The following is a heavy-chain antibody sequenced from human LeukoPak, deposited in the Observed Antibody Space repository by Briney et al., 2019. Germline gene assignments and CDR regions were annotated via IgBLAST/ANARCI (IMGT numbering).Heavy chain of an antibody. CDR3: ARHGDSSGYYPNDAFDI. CDR1: GGSISSYY. J-gene: IGHJ3*02. Sequence: SETLSLTCTVSGGSISSYYWSWIRQPPGEGLEWIGYIYYTGSTKYNASLKSRVFISVDTSKKQSSLKLSSVTAADTAVYYCARHGDSSGYYPNDAFDIWGQGTMVTVSS. D-gene: IGHD3-22*01. V-gene: IGHV4-59*08. CDR2: IYYTGST.